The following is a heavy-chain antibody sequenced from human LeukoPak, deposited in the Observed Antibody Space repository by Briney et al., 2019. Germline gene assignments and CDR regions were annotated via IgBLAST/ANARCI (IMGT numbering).Heavy chain of an antibody. J-gene: IGHJ6*02. D-gene: IGHD4/OR15-4a*01. Sequence: SETLSLICTVSGIPLSTYYWSWVRQPPGKGLEWIGYVHHTGSADYNPSLKSRVTISLDMSKSQFSLKLTSATAADTAVYYCARDSWDYIAMDVWGPGTTVTVSS. CDR2: VHHTGSA. CDR1: GIPLSTYY. CDR3: ARDSWDYIAMDV. V-gene: IGHV4-59*01.